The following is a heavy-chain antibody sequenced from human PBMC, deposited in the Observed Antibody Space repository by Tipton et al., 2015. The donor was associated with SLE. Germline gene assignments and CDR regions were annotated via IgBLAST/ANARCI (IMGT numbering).Heavy chain of an antibody. CDR3: AREDFGEAFDI. Sequence: GSLRLSCAASGFTFSAYEMNWVRQAPGKGLEWVSYISSSGSTVYYADSVKGRFTISRDNAKNSLYLQMSSLRAEDTAVYYCAREDFGEAFDIWGRGTMVTVSS. CDR2: ISSSGSTV. CDR1: GFTFSAYE. J-gene: IGHJ3*02. D-gene: IGHD2/OR15-2a*01. V-gene: IGHV3-48*03.